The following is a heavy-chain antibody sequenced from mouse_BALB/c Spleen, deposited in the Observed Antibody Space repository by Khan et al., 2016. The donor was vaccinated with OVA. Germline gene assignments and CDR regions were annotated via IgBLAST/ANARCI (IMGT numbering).Heavy chain of an antibody. CDR3: ARRNYCGDCFDY. D-gene: IGHD1-1*01. CDR1: GYSITSGYA. J-gene: IGHJ2*01. V-gene: IGHV3-2*02. CDR2: ISYSGGT. Sequence: EVQLQESGPGLVKPSQSLSLTCTVTGYSITSGYAWNWIRQFPGNKLEWMGYISYSGGTSYNPSLKSRISITRDTSKNQFFLQLNSVTTEDIATYYCARRNYCGDCFDYWGQGTPLTVSA.